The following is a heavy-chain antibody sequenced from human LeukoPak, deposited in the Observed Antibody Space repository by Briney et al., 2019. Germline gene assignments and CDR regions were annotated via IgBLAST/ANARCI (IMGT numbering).Heavy chain of an antibody. J-gene: IGHJ4*02. CDR1: GFTFSNYA. Sequence: PGGSLRLSCAASGFTFSNYAMSWVHQAPGKGLEWVSAITGSDGTTDYADSVKGRFTISRDNSKNTLYLQMNSLRGEDTAVYYCAQWGDYHILTRYYVSAYWGQGTLVPVSS. D-gene: IGHD3-9*01. CDR2: ITGSDGTT. CDR3: AQWGDYHILTRYYVSAY. V-gene: IGHV3-23*01.